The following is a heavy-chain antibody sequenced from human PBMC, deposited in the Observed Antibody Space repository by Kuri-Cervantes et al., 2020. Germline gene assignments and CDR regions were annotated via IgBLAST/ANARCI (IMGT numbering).Heavy chain of an antibody. J-gene: IGHJ4*02. Sequence: ASVKVSCKASGYTFTTYDINWVRQATGQGLEWMGWMNPNTGNTGYAQKFQGRVTMTRNTSISTAYMELSSLRSEDTAVYYCAKIRQVGADGGFDYWGQGTLVTVSS. D-gene: IGHD1-26*01. CDR1: GYTFTTYD. CDR3: AKIRQVGADGGFDY. CDR2: MNPNTGNT. V-gene: IGHV1-8*02.